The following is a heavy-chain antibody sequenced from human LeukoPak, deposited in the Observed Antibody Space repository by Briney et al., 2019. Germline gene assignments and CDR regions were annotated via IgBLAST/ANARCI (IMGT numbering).Heavy chain of an antibody. CDR2: IYHSGST. J-gene: IGHJ4*02. CDR1: GYSISSGYD. D-gene: IGHD5-18*01. Sequence: SETLSLTCTVSGYSISSGYDWGWIRQPPGKGLEWIGKIYHSGSTCYNPSLKSRVTISVDTSRNQFSLKLSSVTAADTAVYYCARSPRLGRYGYGPWELPVSYFDYWGQGTLVTVSS. CDR3: ARSPRLGRYGYGPWELPVSYFDY. V-gene: IGHV4-38-2*02.